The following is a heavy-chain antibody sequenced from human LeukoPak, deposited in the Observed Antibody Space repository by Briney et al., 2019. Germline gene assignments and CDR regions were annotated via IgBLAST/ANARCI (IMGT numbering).Heavy chain of an antibody. V-gene: IGHV5-51*01. CDR2: MNPGDADG. CDR1: GYTFTRYW. Sequence: GEPLKISCKGSGYTFTRYWIAWVRQMPGKGLEWMAIMNPGDADGTYSPSFQGQVTVSVDKSVSTAYLQWSSLRAADTAIYYCARRPTSGQYYFDEWGQGTLVTVPS. J-gene: IGHJ4*02. CDR3: ARRPTSGQYYFDE. D-gene: IGHD6-19*01.